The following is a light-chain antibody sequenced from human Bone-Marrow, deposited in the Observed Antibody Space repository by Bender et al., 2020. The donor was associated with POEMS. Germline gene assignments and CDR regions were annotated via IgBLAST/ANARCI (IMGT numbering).Light chain of an antibody. CDR1: ASDRGTTP. Sequence: QSVLTQPPSASATPGQRVTISCSRSASDRGTTPINWYQHLPGTAPKLIIYNSDQRPSGVPDRFSGSKSGTSASLAISGLQSDDEAEYFCAVWDDNLNGLYVFGPGTKVTVV. CDR3: AVWDDNLNGLYV. J-gene: IGLJ1*01. V-gene: IGLV1-44*01. CDR2: NSD.